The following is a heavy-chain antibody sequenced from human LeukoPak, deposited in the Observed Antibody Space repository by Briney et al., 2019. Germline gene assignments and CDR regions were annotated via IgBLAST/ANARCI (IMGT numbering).Heavy chain of an antibody. CDR1: GFPFNTYT. J-gene: IGHJ4*02. Sequence: QPGGSLRLSCAASGFPFNTYTMHWVRQAPGLGLEWVAVVSYDGSNQYYADSVEGRFTISRDNSKSTLYLQMNSLRTEDTAVYYCARERGMGDFWNGYYYWGQGSLVAVSS. D-gene: IGHD3-3*01. V-gene: IGHV3-30*04. CDR2: VSYDGSNQ. CDR3: ARERGMGDFWNGYYY.